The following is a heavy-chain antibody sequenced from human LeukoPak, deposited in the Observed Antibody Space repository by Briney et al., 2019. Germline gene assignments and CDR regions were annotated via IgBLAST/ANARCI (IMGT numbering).Heavy chain of an antibody. CDR3: ARVGYTRGPLPYGMDV. CDR1: GGPFHTYA. V-gene: IGHV1-69*04. D-gene: IGHD3-16*02. J-gene: IGHJ6*02. Sequence: ASVKVSCKASGGPFHTYAISWVRLVPGQGLEWMGRVVPASEISTYAQKFLGRVTITADYSASTVYMELSGLGSDDTATYYCARVGYTRGPLPYGMDVWGQGTTVTV. CDR2: VVPASEIS.